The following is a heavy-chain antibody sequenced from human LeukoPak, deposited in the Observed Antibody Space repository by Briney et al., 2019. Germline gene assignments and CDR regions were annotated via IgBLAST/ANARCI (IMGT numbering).Heavy chain of an antibody. V-gene: IGHV1-2*02. CDR2: INPNSGGT. J-gene: IGHJ4*02. CDR1: GYTVTVYY. D-gene: IGHD3-22*01. CDR3: ARSYYYDSSGYLPFDY. Sequence: ASVKVSCKASGYTVTVYYIHWLRQAPGQGLEWMGWINPNSGGTNYAQKFQGRVTMTRDTSISTAYMELSRLRSDDTAVYYCARSYYYDSSGYLPFDYWGQGTLVTVSS.